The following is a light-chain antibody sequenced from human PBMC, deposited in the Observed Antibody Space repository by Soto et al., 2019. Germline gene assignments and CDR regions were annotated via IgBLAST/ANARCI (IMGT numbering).Light chain of an antibody. CDR2: DAS. CDR3: QQRSYWPLT. CDR1: QSVSSY. Sequence: EIVLTQSPATLSLSPGERATLSCRASQSVSSYLAWYQQKPGQAPRLLIYDASNRATGIPARFSGSGSGTDFTLTISSLEPEDFAVYYCQQRSYWPLTFGQGTKVEI. J-gene: IGKJ1*01. V-gene: IGKV3-11*01.